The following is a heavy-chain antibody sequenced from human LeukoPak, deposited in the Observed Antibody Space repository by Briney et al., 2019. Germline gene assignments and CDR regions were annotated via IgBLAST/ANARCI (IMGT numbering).Heavy chain of an antibody. CDR3: ARAPDTATVYQYMDV. Sequence: ALVKVSCKASGYTFTCYDINWVRQAPGQGLEWMGWISAYNGNTNYAQNVQGRVTMTTDTSTSTAYMELRSLRSDDTAVYYCARAPDTATVYQYMDVWGKGTTVTVSS. D-gene: IGHD5-18*01. J-gene: IGHJ6*03. CDR2: ISAYNGNT. V-gene: IGHV1-18*01. CDR1: GYTFTCYD.